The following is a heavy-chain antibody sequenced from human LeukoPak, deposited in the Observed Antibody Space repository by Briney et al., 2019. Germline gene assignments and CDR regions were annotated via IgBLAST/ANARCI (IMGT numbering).Heavy chain of an antibody. D-gene: IGHD6-13*01. Sequence: SETLSLTCAVYGGSFSGYYWSWIRQPPGKGLEWIGEINHSGSTNYNPSLKSRVTISVDTSKNQFSLKLSSVTAADTAVYYCARDRVPVAAGTRYMDVWGKGTTVTVSS. V-gene: IGHV4-34*01. CDR3: ARDRVPVAAGTRYMDV. CDR1: GGSFSGYY. J-gene: IGHJ6*03. CDR2: INHSGST.